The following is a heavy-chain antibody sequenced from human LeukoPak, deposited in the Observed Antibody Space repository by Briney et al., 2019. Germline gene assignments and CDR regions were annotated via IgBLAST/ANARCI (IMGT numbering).Heavy chain of an antibody. V-gene: IGHV3-23*01. J-gene: IGHJ4*02. CDR1: GFTFSSYG. CDR2: IRGSGGST. D-gene: IGHD4-17*01. Sequence: GGSLRLSCAASGFTFSSYGMSWVRQAPGKGLEWVAAIRGSGGSTYYADPVKGGFTISTDNSKNTLYLQMNSLRAEDTAVYYCVKDRFSEYGDYYFDYWGQGTLVTVSS. CDR3: VKDRFSEYGDYYFDY.